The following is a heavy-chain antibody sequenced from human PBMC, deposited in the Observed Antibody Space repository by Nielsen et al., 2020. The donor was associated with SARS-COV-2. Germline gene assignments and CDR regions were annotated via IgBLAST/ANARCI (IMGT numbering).Heavy chain of an antibody. CDR3: ATEGAFWSGYYDQ. CDR1: GASISSYF. J-gene: IGHJ4*02. D-gene: IGHD3-3*01. CDR2: ISSSGST. V-gene: IGHV4-59*01. Sequence: SETLSLTCTVSGASISSYFWNWIRQSPGKGLEWIGYISSSGSTNYNPSLESRVTISVDTSNNQLSLRLTSVTAADTAVYYCATEGAFWSGYYDQWGQGTLVTVSS.